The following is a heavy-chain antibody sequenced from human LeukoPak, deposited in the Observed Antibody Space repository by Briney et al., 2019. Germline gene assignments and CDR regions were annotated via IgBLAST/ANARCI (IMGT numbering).Heavy chain of an antibody. Sequence: ASVKVSCKVYGYTLTELSMHWVRQAPGKGLEWMGGFDPEDGETIYAQKFQGRVTMTEDTSTDTAYMELSSLRSEDTAVYYCATVQGTMVRGVTPIFDYWGQGTLVTVSS. CDR3: ATVQGTMVRGVTPIFDY. CDR1: GYTLTELS. CDR2: FDPEDGET. D-gene: IGHD3-10*01. J-gene: IGHJ4*02. V-gene: IGHV1-24*01.